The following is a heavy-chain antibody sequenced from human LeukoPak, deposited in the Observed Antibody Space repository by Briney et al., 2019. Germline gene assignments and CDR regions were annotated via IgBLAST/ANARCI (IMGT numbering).Heavy chain of an antibody. J-gene: IGHJ4*02. CDR3: AHSDYDFWSGYYYFDY. V-gene: IGHV2-5*02. CDR1: GFSLSTGGVG. CDR2: IYWDDDK. D-gene: IGHD3-3*01. Sequence: SGPTLVKPTQTLTLTCTFSGFSLSTGGVGVGWIRQPPGKALEWLALIYWDDDKRYSPSLKSRLTITKDTSKNQVVLTMTNMDPVDTATYYCAHSDYDFWSGYYYFDYWGQGTLVTVSS.